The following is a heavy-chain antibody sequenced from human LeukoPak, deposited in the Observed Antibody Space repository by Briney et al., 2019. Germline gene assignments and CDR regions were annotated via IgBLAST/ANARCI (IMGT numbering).Heavy chain of an antibody. J-gene: IGHJ4*02. CDR3: ARGPNPQLWSGYYTFDY. Sequence: ASVKVPCKASGYTFTGYYMHWVRQAPGQGLEWMGRINPNSGGTNYAQKFQGRVTMTRDASISTAYMELSSLRSEDTAVYYCARGPNPQLWSGYYTFDYWGQGTLVTVSS. CDR2: INPNSGGT. V-gene: IGHV1-2*06. D-gene: IGHD3-3*01. CDR1: GYTFTGYY.